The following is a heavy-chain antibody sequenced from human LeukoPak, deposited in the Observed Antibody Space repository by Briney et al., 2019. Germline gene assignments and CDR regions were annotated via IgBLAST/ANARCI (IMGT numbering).Heavy chain of an antibody. CDR1: GDSITNTYYY. V-gene: IGHV4-39*02. CDR3: AREMGGIAAAGTSLEYYYMDV. CDR2: IYETEET. D-gene: IGHD6-13*01. J-gene: IGHJ6*03. Sequence: SETLSLTCTVSGDSITNTYYYWAWIRQPPGKGLEWIGSIYETEETWYNPSLKSRVAISLDTSNNLFSLKLNSMTAADTAVYYCAREMGGIAAAGTSLEYYYMDVWGKGTTVTVSS.